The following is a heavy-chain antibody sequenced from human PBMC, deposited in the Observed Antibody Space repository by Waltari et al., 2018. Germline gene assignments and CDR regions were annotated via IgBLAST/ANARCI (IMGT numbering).Heavy chain of an antibody. CDR2: IIPIFGTE. J-gene: IGHJ4*02. D-gene: IGHD3-10*01. Sequence: QVQLVQSGAEVKKPGSSVKVSCKASGGTFSSYAISWVRQAPGQGLEWMGGIIPIFGTENYAQKFQGRVTITADNTTSTAYMELSSLRSEDTAVYYCARKRRGGSGSYYHFDYWGQGTLVTVSS. CDR3: ARKRRGGSGSYYHFDY. V-gene: IGHV1-69*14. CDR1: GGTFSSYA.